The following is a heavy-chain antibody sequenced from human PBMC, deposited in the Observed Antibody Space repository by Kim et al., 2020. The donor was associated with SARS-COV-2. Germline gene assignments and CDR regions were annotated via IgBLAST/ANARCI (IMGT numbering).Heavy chain of an antibody. CDR3: ARDLPTYSNYYDYYGMDV. D-gene: IGHD4-4*01. Sequence: TGRFTISRDNGKNSLYLQMNGLSAEDTAVYYCARDLPTYSNYYDYYGMDVWGQGTTVTVSS. J-gene: IGHJ6*02. V-gene: IGHV3-48*03.